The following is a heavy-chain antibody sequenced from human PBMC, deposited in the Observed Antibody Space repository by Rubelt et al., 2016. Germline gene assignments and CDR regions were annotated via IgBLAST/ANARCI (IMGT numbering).Heavy chain of an antibody. CDR3: ASGRDGYNSY. J-gene: IGHJ4*02. Sequence: YESGGGLVQPGGSLRLSCAASGFSFRTYAMSWVRQAPGKGLEWVSGVLGDGSRTYYPDSVKGRFTISRHNSKNTLYLQMNSLRAEDTAVYYCASGRDGYNSYWGQGTLVTVSS. V-gene: IGHV3-23*01. CDR1: GFSFRTYA. D-gene: IGHD5-24*01. CDR2: VLGDGSRT.